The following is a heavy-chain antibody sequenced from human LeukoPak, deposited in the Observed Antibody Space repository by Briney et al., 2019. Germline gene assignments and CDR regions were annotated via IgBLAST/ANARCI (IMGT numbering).Heavy chain of an antibody. CDR3: ARDQYYDFWSGYCEEDYYYYYMDV. V-gene: IGHV4-61*02. CDR2: IYTSGST. CDR1: GGSISSGSYY. D-gene: IGHD3-3*01. J-gene: IGHJ6*03. Sequence: SETLSLTCTVSGGSISSGSYYWSWIRQPAGKGLEWIGRIYTSGSTNCNPSLKSRVTISVDTSKNQFSLKLSSATAADTAVYYCARDQYYDFWSGYCEEDYYYYYMDVWGKGTTVTVSS.